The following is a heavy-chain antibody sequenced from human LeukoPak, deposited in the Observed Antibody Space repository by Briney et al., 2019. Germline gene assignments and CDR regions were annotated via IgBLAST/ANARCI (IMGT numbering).Heavy chain of an antibody. CDR2: IYPGDSDT. CDR3: ARRSDSNYAPLDY. CDR1: GYSFTSYW. V-gene: IGHV5-51*01. Sequence: GESLKISCKGSGYSFTSYWIGWVRQLPGKGLEWTGIIYPGDSDTRYSPSFQGQVTISADKSISTAYLQWSSLKASDTAMYYCARRSDSNYAPLDYWGQGTLVTVSS. J-gene: IGHJ4*02. D-gene: IGHD4-11*01.